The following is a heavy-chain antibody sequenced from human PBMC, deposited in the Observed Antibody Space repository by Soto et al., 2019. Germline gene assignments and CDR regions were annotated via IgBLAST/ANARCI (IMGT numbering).Heavy chain of an antibody. D-gene: IGHD3-10*01. CDR1: GFTFKNYD. CDR3: AKDRQFRSYYESAGHYNN. Sequence: EVQLLESGGGLVQPGGSLRLSCVASGFTFKNYDMRWVRQAPGKGLEWVSGISGSGAITYYADSVRGRFTISRDNSKNTLYLQLNSLRAEDTAIYYCAKDRQFRSYYESAGHYNNWGQGTLSPSPQ. J-gene: IGHJ4*02. CDR2: ISGSGAIT. V-gene: IGHV3-23*01.